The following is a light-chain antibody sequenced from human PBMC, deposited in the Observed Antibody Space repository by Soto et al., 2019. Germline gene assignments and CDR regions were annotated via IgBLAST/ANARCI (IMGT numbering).Light chain of an antibody. CDR1: SSDVGGYNY. V-gene: IGLV2-8*01. CDR2: EVS. Sequence: QSVLTQPPSASWSPGHSVPISCTVTSSDVGGYNYVSWYQQHPGKAPKLMIYEVSERPSGGPDRFSGSQSSNTASRTVSGLQAEYEADYYCSSSAGSNNFVFGTGTKLTVL. CDR3: SSSAGSNNFV. J-gene: IGLJ1*01.